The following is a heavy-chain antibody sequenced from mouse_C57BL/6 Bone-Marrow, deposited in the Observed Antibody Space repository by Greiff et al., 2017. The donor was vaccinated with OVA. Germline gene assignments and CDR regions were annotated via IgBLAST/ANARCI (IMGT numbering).Heavy chain of an antibody. D-gene: IGHD3-1*01. Sequence: VQLQQSGAELVKPGASVKISCKASGYAFSSYWMNWVKQRPGKGLEWIGQIYPGDGDTNYNGKFKGKATLTADKSSSTAYMQLSSLTSEDSAVYFGARCHSSCSLYFDYWGQGTTLTVSS. CDR1: GYAFSSYW. V-gene: IGHV1-80*01. CDR2: IYPGDGDT. J-gene: IGHJ2*01. CDR3: ARCHSSCSLYFDY.